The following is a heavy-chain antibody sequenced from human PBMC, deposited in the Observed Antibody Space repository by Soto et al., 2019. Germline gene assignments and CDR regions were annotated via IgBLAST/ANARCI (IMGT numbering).Heavy chain of an antibody. CDR1: GYTFTSYG. Sequence: QVQLVQSGAEVKKPGASVKVSCKASGYTFTSYGISWVRQAPGQGLEWMGWISAYNGNTNYAQKLQGRVTMTTDTSTSKAYMELRSLRSDDTAVYYCARVWAYDILTGYADYWVQGTLVTVSS. CDR3: ARVWAYDILTGYADY. V-gene: IGHV1-18*01. CDR2: ISAYNGNT. J-gene: IGHJ4*02. D-gene: IGHD3-9*01.